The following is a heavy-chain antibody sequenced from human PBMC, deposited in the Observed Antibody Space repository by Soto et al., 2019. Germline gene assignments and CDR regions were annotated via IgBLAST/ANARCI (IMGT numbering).Heavy chain of an antibody. Sequence: QVQLVQSGAEVKKPGSSVKVSCKASGGTFSSYAISWVRQAPGQGLEWMGGIIPIFGTANYAQKFQGRVTITADESTNTAYMELSSLRSEDTAVYYCARDRGFTMVRGAKGPFDYWGQGTLVTVSS. CDR2: IIPIFGTA. CDR3: ARDRGFTMVRGAKGPFDY. CDR1: GGTFSSYA. J-gene: IGHJ4*02. D-gene: IGHD3-10*01. V-gene: IGHV1-69*01.